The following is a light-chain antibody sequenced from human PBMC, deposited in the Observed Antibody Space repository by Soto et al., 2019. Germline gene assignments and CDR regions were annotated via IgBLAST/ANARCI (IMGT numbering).Light chain of an antibody. Sequence: DIQMTHSPTTLSASVGYRFNITCRASQSISRWLTWYQQKPGKAPKLLIYEASSLESGVPSRLRGSGYGTELTITISGMKTDDFETYYCQQFNSYPITFGHGTRLEIK. V-gene: IGKV1-5*01. CDR1: QSISRW. CDR2: EAS. CDR3: QQFNSYPIT. J-gene: IGKJ5*01.